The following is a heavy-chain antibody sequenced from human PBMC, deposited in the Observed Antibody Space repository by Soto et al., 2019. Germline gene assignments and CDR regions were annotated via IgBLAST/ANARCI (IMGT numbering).Heavy chain of an antibody. D-gene: IGHD1-26*01. CDR1: GFTFSSYA. CDR2: ISSNGGST. J-gene: IGHJ3*02. V-gene: IGHV3-64D*08. CDR3: VKDIVGARRAFDI. Sequence: RLSCSASGFTFSSYAMNWVRQAPGKGLGYVSGISSNGGSTYYADSVKGRFAISRDNSKNTLYLQMSSLRAEDTAVFYCVKDIVGARRAFDIWGQGTMVTVSS.